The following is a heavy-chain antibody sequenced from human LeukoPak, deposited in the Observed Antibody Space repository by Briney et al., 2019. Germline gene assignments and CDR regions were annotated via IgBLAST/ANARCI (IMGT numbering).Heavy chain of an antibody. CDR3: ARGPAYYYDSSGYYLGGDY. J-gene: IGHJ4*02. Sequence: SPSETLSLTCAVYGGSFSGYYWSWIRQPPGKGLEWIGEINHSGSTNYNPSLESRVTISVDTSKNQFSLKLSSVTAADTAVYYCARGPAYYYDSSGYYLGGDYWGQGTLVTVSS. CDR1: GGSFSGYY. CDR2: INHSGST. V-gene: IGHV4-34*01. D-gene: IGHD3-22*01.